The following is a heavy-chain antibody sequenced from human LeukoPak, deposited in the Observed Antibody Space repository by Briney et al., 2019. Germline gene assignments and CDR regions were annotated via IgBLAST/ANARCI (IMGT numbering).Heavy chain of an antibody. J-gene: IGHJ6*03. V-gene: IGHV3-21*01. CDR3: ARDRSYYYYMDV. Sequence: GGSLRLSCAASGFTFSSYSMNWVRQAPGKGLEWVSSISSSSSYIYCADSVKGRFTISRDNAKNSLYLQMNSLRAEDTAVYYCARDRSYYYYMDVWGKGTTVTVSS. CDR1: GFTFSSYS. CDR2: ISSSSSYI.